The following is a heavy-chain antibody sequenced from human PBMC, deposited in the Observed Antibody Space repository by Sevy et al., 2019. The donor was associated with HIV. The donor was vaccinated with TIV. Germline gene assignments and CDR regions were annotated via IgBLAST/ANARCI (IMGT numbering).Heavy chain of an antibody. CDR1: AFTFSTYA. D-gene: IGHD2-15*01. CDR2: VSYDGGNR. V-gene: IGHV3-30*18. Sequence: GGSLRLSCAASAFTFSTYAMHWVRQAPGKGLEWVAVVSYDGGNRHYADSVKGRFTISRDNSKNTLYLQMNILRGEGTAVYYCAKDAGGCSGGNCYWATNYYGMDVWGQGTTVTVSS. J-gene: IGHJ6*02. CDR3: AKDAGGCSGGNCYWATNYYGMDV.